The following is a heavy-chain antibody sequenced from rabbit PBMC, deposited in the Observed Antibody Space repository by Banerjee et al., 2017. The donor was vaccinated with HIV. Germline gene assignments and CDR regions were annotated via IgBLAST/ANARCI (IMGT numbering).Heavy chain of an antibody. D-gene: IGHD8-1*01. V-gene: IGHV1S47*01. J-gene: IGHJ4*01. Sequence: QQQLEESGGGLVQPGGSLTLSCKASGFDFSRYYVSWVRQAPGKGLEWIGCIDTGDDDTYYASWVNGRFTISRDNAQNTVFLQMTSLTAADTATHFCARGGAGSSYYTTYFNLWGPGTLVTVS. CDR2: IDTGDDDT. CDR1: GFDFSRYY. CDR3: ARGGAGSSYYTTYFNL.